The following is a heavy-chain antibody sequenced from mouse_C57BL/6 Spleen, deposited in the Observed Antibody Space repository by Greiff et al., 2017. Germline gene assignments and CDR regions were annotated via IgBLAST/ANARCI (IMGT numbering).Heavy chain of an antibody. CDR3: ASYYDGYSPFAY. CDR1: GYSITSGYY. J-gene: IGHJ3*01. CDR2: ISYDGSN. V-gene: IGHV3-6*01. D-gene: IGHD2-3*01. Sequence: EVKLQESGPGLVKPSQSLSLTCSVTGYSITSGYYWNWIRQFPGNKLEWMGYISYDGSNNYNPSLNNRISITRDTSKNQFFLKLNSVTTEDTATYYCASYYDGYSPFAYWGQGTLVTVSA.